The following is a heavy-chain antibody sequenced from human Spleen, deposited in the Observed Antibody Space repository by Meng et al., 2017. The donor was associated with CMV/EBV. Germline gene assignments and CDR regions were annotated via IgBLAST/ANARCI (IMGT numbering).Heavy chain of an antibody. V-gene: IGHV3-7*01. CDR2: INQDGSQS. D-gene: IGHD5-24*01. J-gene: IGHJ4*02. Sequence: GESLKISCVVSGFSLSNYWMTWVRQAPGKALEWVANINQDGSQSYYVDSVRGRFTITRDNGGNSLYLQMNSLGGDDTAVYYCARDPNEDGGVTLDNWGQGILVTVSS. CDR3: ARDPNEDGGVTLDN. CDR1: GFSLSNYW.